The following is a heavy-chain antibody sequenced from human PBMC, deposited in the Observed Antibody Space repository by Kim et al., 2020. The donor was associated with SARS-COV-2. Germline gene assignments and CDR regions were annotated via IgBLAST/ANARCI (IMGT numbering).Heavy chain of an antibody. D-gene: IGHD5-12*01. J-gene: IGHJ4*02. Sequence: ASVKVSCKASGYTFTSYAMHWVRQAPGQRLEWMGWINAGNGNTKYSQKFQGRVTITRDTSASTAYMELSSLRSEDTAVYYCARGNGGGYSGYDPRVYFDYWGQGTLVTVSS. CDR3: ARGNGGGYSGYDPRVYFDY. V-gene: IGHV1-3*01. CDR1: GYTFTSYA. CDR2: INAGNGNT.